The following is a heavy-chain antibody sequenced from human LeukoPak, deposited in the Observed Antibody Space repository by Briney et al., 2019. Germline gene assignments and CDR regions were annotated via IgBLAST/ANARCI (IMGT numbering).Heavy chain of an antibody. CDR3: AKAAEYCTSSSCRNWFDP. V-gene: IGHV3-9*01. Sequence: GGSLRLSCAASGFTFADYAMHWVRQAPGKGLEWVSGISWNSGNMGYADSVKGRFTISRDNAKNSLYLQMNSLRAEDTALYYCAKAAEYCTSSSCRNWFDPWGQGTLVTVSS. CDR2: ISWNSGNM. J-gene: IGHJ5*02. CDR1: GFTFADYA. D-gene: IGHD2-2*01.